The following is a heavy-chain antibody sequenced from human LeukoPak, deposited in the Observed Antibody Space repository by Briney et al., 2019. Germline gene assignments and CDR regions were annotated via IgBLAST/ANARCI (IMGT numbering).Heavy chain of an antibody. D-gene: IGHD3-10*01. J-gene: IGHJ4*02. CDR1: GFTFSSYA. CDR2: ISSSSTYI. V-gene: IGHV3-21*01. Sequence: GGSLRLSCAASGFTFSSYAMNWVRQAPGKGLEWVSSISSSSTYIYYADSVKGRFTISRDNAKNSLYLQMNSLRGEDTAVYYCARDHPYGSGSYDFDYWGQGTLVTVSS. CDR3: ARDHPYGSGSYDFDY.